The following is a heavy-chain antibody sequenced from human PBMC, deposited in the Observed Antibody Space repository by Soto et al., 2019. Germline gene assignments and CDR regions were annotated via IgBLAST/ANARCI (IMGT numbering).Heavy chain of an antibody. J-gene: IGHJ6*02. V-gene: IGHV4-4*07. CDR1: DDFISSYY. D-gene: IGHD3-9*01. CDR3: ARADYEILTGSYAMDV. Sequence: SETLSLTCTVSDDFISSYYWNWIRQPAGKGLEWIGRVSTNGATNYNPSLESRVTMSVDTSRNQFSLKLTSVTAADTAVYFCARADYEILTGSYAMDVWGQGTTVTVSS. CDR2: VSTNGAT.